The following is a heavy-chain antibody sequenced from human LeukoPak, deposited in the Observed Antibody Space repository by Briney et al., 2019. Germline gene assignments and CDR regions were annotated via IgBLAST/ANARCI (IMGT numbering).Heavy chain of an antibody. V-gene: IGHV3-48*03. CDR1: GFTFSSYE. Sequence: VGSLRLSCAASGFTFSSYEMNWVRQAPGKGLEWVSYISSSGSTIYYADSVKGRFTISRDNAKNSLYLQMNSLRAEDTAVYYCARKWRYSSGWYSYYYMDVWGKGTTVTISS. D-gene: IGHD6-19*01. J-gene: IGHJ6*03. CDR2: ISSSGSTI. CDR3: ARKWRYSSGWYSYYYMDV.